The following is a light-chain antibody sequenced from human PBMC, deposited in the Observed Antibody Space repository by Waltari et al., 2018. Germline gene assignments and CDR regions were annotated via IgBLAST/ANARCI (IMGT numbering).Light chain of an antibody. CDR2: EVS. CDR1: SRDVGNFNL. J-gene: IGLJ1*01. V-gene: IGLV2-23*02. Sequence: QSALTQPASVSGSPGQSITISCTGTSRDVGNFNLVSWYQQHPGKVPKLIIYEVSKRPSGVSNHFSGSKSGNTASLTISGLRAEDEADYYCCSYAGSRTYVFGTGTKVTVL. CDR3: CSYAGSRTYV.